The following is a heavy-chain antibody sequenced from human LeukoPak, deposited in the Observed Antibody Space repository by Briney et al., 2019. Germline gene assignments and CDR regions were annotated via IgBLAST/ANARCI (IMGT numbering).Heavy chain of an antibody. CDR1: EFTFNHYA. V-gene: IGHV3-23*01. J-gene: IGHJ4*02. Sequence: GESLRLSCAASEFTFNHYAMSWVRQAPGKGLEWVSSISGGGGSTYYPDSVKGRFTISRDNSKNTLFLQMSSLTAGETALYYCAKSAYYDSSGFYREYYFEHWGQGTLVTVSS. CDR2: ISGGGGST. D-gene: IGHD3-22*01. CDR3: AKSAYYDSSGFYREYYFEH.